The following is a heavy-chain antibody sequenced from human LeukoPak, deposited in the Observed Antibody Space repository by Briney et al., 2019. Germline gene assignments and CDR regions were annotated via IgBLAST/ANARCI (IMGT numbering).Heavy chain of an antibody. D-gene: IGHD6-13*01. CDR3: ARSPRQLVQVWGRVDY. CDR2: IIPIFGTA. V-gene: IGHV1-69*01. Sequence: SVKVSCKASGGTFSSYAISWVRQAPGQGLEWMGGIIPIFGTANYAQKFQGRVTITADESTSTAYMELSSLRSEDTAVYYCARSPRQLVQVWGRVDYWGQGTLVTVSS. CDR1: GGTFSSYA. J-gene: IGHJ4*02.